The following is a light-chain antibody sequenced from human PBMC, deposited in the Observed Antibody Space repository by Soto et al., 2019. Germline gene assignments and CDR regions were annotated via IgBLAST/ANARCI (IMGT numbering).Light chain of an antibody. J-gene: IGLJ3*02. Sequence: QPVLTQPPSASASLGASVKLTCTLSSGHSSYAIAWHQQQPEKGPRYLMNLNSDGSHNKGDGIPDRFSGSSSGAERYLTISSLQSEDEADYYCQTWGTGIEVFGGGTKLTVL. CDR3: QTWGTGIEV. V-gene: IGLV4-69*01. CDR1: SGHSSYA. CDR2: LNSDGSH.